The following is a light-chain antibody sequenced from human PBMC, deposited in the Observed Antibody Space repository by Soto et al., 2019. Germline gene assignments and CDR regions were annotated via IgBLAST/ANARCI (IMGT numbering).Light chain of an antibody. CDR3: EQYNRSSS. J-gene: IGKJ5*01. Sequence: EIVMTQSPATLSVSPGERATLSCRASQSVSRHLAWYQQKPGQAPRLLIYSASTRAAGIPGRFSGSGSGKEFTLTISSLPSEDVAVYYWEQYNRSSSFGQGTRLEIK. V-gene: IGKV3-15*01. CDR2: SAS. CDR1: QSVSRH.